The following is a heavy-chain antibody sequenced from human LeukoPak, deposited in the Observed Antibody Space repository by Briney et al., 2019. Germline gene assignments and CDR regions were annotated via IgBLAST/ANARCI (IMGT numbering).Heavy chain of an antibody. CDR1: GFTFSTYG. D-gene: IGHD3-16*02. V-gene: IGHV3-23*01. CDR2: ISGSGDST. J-gene: IGHJ3*02. CDR3: ARVPAGVIGMKDAFDI. Sequence: GGSLRLSCAASGFTFSTYGMGWVRQAPGEGLEWVSSISGSGDSTYYADSVKGRFTISRDNSKNTFYLQMNSLRAEDTAVYYCARVPAGVIGMKDAFDIWGQGTMVTVSS.